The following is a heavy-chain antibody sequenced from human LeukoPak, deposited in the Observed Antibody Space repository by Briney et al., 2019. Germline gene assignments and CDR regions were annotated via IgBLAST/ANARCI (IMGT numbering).Heavy chain of an antibody. CDR2: IRYDGSKK. D-gene: IGHD3-10*01. V-gene: IGHV3-30*02. J-gene: IGHJ4*02. CDR1: GFIFSSYG. CDR3: ARAKPKNMVRGLIMRRECRYYFDY. Sequence: GGSLRLSCAASGFIFSSYGMHWVRQAPGKGLEWVAFIRYDGSKKYYADSVKGRFTISRDNSKSTLYIQMNSLRAEDTAVYYCARAKPKNMVRGLIMRRECRYYFDYWGQGTLVTVSS.